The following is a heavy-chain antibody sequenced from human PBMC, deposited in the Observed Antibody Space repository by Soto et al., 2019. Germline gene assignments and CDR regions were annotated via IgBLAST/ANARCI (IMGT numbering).Heavy chain of an antibody. CDR3: ARATSGYDRYYYYYMDV. J-gene: IGHJ6*03. D-gene: IGHD5-12*01. CDR2: IYYSGST. V-gene: IGHV4-59*01. Sequence: SETLSLTCTVSGGSTSSYYWSWIRQPPGKGLEWIGYIYYSGSTNYNPSLKSRVTISVDTSKNQFSLKLSSVTAADTAVYYCARATSGYDRYYYYYMDVWGKGTTVTVSS. CDR1: GGSTSSYY.